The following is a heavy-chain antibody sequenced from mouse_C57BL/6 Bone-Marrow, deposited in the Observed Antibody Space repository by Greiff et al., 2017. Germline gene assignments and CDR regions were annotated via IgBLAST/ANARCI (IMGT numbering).Heavy chain of an antibody. V-gene: IGHV5-6*01. J-gene: IGHJ4*01. CDR1: GFTFSSYG. CDR3: ARYDYAAMDY. CDR2: ISSGGSYT. Sequence: SGGDLVKPGGSLKLSCAASGFTFSSYGMSWVRQTPDKRLEWVATISSGGSYTYYPDSVKGRVTISRDNAKNTLYRQMSSLKSEDTAMYYCARYDYAAMDYWGQGTSVTVSS.